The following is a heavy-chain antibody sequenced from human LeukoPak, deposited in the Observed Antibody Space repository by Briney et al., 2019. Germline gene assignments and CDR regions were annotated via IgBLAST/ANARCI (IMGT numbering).Heavy chain of an antibody. D-gene: IGHD3-16*01. J-gene: IGHJ4*02. CDR2: INPNSGAT. CDR1: GYTFTGYY. V-gene: IGHV1-2*02. Sequence: ASVKVSCKGSGYTFTGYYMHWVRQAPGQGLEWMAWINPNSGATNYAQKFQGRVTVTRDTSISTAYMELSSLESDDTAVYYCVRDLMTTQTWDFDYWGQGTLVPVSS. CDR3: VRDLMTTQTWDFDY.